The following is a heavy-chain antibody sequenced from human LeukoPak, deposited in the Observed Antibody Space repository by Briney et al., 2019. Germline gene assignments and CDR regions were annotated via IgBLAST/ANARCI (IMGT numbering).Heavy chain of an antibody. Sequence: SVKVSCKASGGTFSSYAISWVRQPPGQGLEWMGGIIPTFGTANYAQKFQGRVTITTDESTSTAYMELSRLRSEDTAVYYCARGVEYSSSSARYYYYYMDVWGKGTTVTVSS. CDR1: GGTFSSYA. V-gene: IGHV1-69*05. J-gene: IGHJ6*03. D-gene: IGHD6-6*01. CDR3: ARGVEYSSSSARYYYYYMDV. CDR2: IIPTFGTA.